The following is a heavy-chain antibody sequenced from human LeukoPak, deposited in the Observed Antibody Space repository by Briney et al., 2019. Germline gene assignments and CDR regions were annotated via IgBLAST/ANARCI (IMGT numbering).Heavy chain of an antibody. Sequence: GRSLRLSCAASGFIVSSDYISWVRQTPGKGLEWVSVIYSGGSTFYADSVKGRFTISRDNSKNTVYLQMNSLRGEDTAVFYCASGGKYCTGGACYGDWGQGTLVTVSS. CDR1: GFIVSSDY. D-gene: IGHD2-8*02. CDR2: IYSGGST. CDR3: ASGGKYCTGGACYGD. V-gene: IGHV3-53*01. J-gene: IGHJ4*02.